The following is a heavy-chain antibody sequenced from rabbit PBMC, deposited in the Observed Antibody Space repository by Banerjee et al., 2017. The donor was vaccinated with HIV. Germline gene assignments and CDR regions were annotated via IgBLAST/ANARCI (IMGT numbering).Heavy chain of an antibody. CDR1: GFSFSSSYW. J-gene: IGHJ4*01. D-gene: IGHD2-1*01. V-gene: IGHV1S45*01. CDR3: ARYDDYEDYFNL. CDR2: IYAGSSGNT. Sequence: QEQLEESGGDLVKPEGSLTLTCTASGFSFSSSYWICWVRQAPGKGLEWIACIYAGSSGNTYYASWAKGRFTISKTSSTTVTLQMTSLTAADTATYFCARYDDYEDYFNLWGPGTLVTVS.